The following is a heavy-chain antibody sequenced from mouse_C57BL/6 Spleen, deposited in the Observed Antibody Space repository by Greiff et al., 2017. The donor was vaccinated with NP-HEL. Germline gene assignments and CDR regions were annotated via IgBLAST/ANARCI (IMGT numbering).Heavy chain of an antibody. CDR3: ARPSLLRYSWYFDV. J-gene: IGHJ1*03. D-gene: IGHD1-1*01. CDR1: GFTFSDYG. CDR2: ISSGSSTI. V-gene: IGHV5-17*01. Sequence: EVQLVESGGGLVKPGGSLKLSCAASGFTFSDYGMHWVRQAPEKGLEWVAYISSGSSTIYYADTVKGRFTISRDNAKNTLFLQMTSLRSEDTARYYCARPSLLRYSWYFDVWGTGTTVTVSS.